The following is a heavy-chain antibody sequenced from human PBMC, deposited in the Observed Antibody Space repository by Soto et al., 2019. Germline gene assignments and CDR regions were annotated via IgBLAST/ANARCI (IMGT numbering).Heavy chain of an antibody. D-gene: IGHD3-10*01. CDR2: IHHSGST. CDR3: ARYDYGSGNDYNIDY. CDR1: GDSISSMNW. Sequence: PSETLSLTCAVSGDSISSMNWRSSLRQPPGKGLEWIGEIHHSGSTNYNPSLKSRVTISVEKSKNQFSLKLSSVTAADTAVYDCARYDYGSGNDYNIDYWGQGILVT. J-gene: IGHJ4*02. V-gene: IGHV4-4*02.